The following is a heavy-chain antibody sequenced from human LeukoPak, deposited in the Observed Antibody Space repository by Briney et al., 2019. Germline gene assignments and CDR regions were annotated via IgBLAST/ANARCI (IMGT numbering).Heavy chain of an antibody. Sequence: PGGSLKLSCAASGFTFDDYAMHWVRQAPGKGLEWVSGISWNSGSIGYADSVKGRFTISRDNAKNSLYLQMNSLRAEDTALYYCAKDTKWELLAPGFDYWGQGTLVTVSS. J-gene: IGHJ4*02. CDR3: AKDTKWELLAPGFDY. CDR2: ISWNSGSI. V-gene: IGHV3-9*01. CDR1: GFTFDDYA. D-gene: IGHD1-26*01.